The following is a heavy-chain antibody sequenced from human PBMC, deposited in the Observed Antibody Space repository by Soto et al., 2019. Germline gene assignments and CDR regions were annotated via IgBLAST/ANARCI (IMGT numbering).Heavy chain of an antibody. Sequence: SGPTLVNPTDPLTLTGTVSGFSLSNAGMGVSWIRQPPGKALEWLAHIFSSDEKSYRTSLETRLTVSKDTSKSQVVLTMTNMDPLDTATYYCARAVDRAISDIWFDPWGQGTQVTVSS. CDR3: ARAVDRAISDIWFDP. CDR2: IFSSDEK. J-gene: IGHJ5*02. CDR1: GFSLSNAGMG. V-gene: IGHV2-26*01. D-gene: IGHD5-18*01.